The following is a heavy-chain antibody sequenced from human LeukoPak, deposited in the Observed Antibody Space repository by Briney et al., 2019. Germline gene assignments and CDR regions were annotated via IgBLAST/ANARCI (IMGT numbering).Heavy chain of an antibody. D-gene: IGHD3-10*01. CDR3: ARSRAGVWYFDY. J-gene: IGHJ4*02. Sequence: GGSLRLSCAASGFTFSSYAMHWVRQAPGKGLEWVAVISYDGSNKYYADSVKGRFTISRDNSKNTLYLKMNSLRAEDTAVYYCARSRAGVWYFDYWGQGTLVTVSS. CDR1: GFTFSSYA. V-gene: IGHV3-30*04. CDR2: ISYDGSNK.